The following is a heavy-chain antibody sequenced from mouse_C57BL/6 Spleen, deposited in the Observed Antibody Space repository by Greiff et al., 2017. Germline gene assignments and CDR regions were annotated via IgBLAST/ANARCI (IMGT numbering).Heavy chain of an antibody. D-gene: IGHD1-1*01. CDR1: GFTFSSYA. CDR3: ARDGDYYGSSPMDY. CDR2: ISDGGSYT. V-gene: IGHV5-4*01. J-gene: IGHJ4*01. Sequence: EVMLVESGGGLVKPGGSLKLSCAASGFTFSSYAMSWVRPTPEKRLEWVATISDGGSYTYYPDNVKGRFTISRDNAKNNLYLQMSHLKSEDTAMYYCARDGDYYGSSPMDYWGQGTSVTVSS.